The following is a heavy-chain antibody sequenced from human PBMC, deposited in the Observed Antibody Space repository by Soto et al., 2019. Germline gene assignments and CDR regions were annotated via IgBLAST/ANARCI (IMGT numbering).Heavy chain of an antibody. Sequence: PGGSLRLSCAAFGFTVSVNYMSWVRQAPGKRLEWVSVIYSSGSTYYPDSVKGRFTISRDNSNNILYLQMNSLRVEDTAVDYLQRPPTRTKSADRSAPGGKGTMVPVS. CDR2: IYSSGST. J-gene: IGHJ5*02. D-gene: IGHD5-12*01. CDR1: GFTVSVNY. CDR3: QRPPTRTKSADRSAP. V-gene: IGHV3-66*01.